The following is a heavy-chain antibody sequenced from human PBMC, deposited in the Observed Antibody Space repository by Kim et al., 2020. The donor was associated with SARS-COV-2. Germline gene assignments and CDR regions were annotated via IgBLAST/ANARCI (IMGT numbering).Heavy chain of an antibody. V-gene: IGHV3-21*01. J-gene: IGHJ6*02. CDR3: ARPVRPDSGYDWYYYYGMGV. CDR1: GFTFSSYS. Sequence: GGSLRLSCAASGFTFSSYSMNWVRQAPGKGLEWVSSISSSSSYIYYADSVKGRFTISRDNAKNSLYLQMNSRRAEDTAVYYCARPVRPDSGYDWYYYYGMGVWGQGTTVTVSS. D-gene: IGHD5-12*01. CDR2: ISSSSSYI.